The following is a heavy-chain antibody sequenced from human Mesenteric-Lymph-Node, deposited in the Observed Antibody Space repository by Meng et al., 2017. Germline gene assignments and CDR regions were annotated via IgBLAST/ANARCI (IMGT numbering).Heavy chain of an antibody. J-gene: IGHJ4*02. V-gene: IGHV1-69*06. CDR3: ARSIAVAGTDFDY. Sequence: QPVPPGAEVKKPGDSVTVSCRASGDTLSSDGFSWVRQAPGQGLEWMGGIIPIFGTANYAQKFQGRVTITADKSTSTAYMELSSLRSEDTAVYYCARSIAVAGTDFDYWGQGTLVTVSS. CDR2: IIPIFGTA. CDR1: GDTLSSDG. D-gene: IGHD6-19*01.